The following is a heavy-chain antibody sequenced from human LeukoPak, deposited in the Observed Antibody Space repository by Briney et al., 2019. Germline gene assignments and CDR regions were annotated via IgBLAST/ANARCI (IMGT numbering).Heavy chain of an antibody. D-gene: IGHD2-15*01. V-gene: IGHV1-8*03. CDR3: ARGPPPSADYYYMDV. Sequence: ASVKVSCKASGYTFTSYDINWVRQATGQGLEWMGWMNPNSGNTGYAQKFQSRVTITRNTSISTAYMELSSLRSEDTAVYYCARGPPPSADYYYMDVWGKGTTVTVSS. J-gene: IGHJ6*03. CDR2: MNPNSGNT. CDR1: GYTFTSYD.